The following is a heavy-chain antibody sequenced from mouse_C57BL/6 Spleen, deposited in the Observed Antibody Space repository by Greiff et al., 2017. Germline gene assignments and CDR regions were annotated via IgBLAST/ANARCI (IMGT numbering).Heavy chain of an antibody. J-gene: IGHJ2*01. Sequence: QVQLQQSGAELMKPGASVKLSCKATGYTFTGYWIEWVKQRPGHGLEWIGEILPGSGSPHYKEKFKGKATFTADTSSNTAYMQLSSLTTEDSAIYYCARLDYYGSSYYFDYWGQGTTLTVSS. D-gene: IGHD1-1*01. CDR1: GYTFTGYW. CDR3: ARLDYYGSSYYFDY. V-gene: IGHV1-9*01. CDR2: ILPGSGSP.